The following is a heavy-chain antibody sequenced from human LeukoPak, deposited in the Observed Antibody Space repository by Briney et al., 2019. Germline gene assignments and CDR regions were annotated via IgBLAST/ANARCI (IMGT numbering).Heavy chain of an antibody. CDR3: ARLPQRYGAAGKGY. Sequence: SENLSLTCTVSGGSISSSSYYWGWIRQPPGKGLEWIGSIYYSGSTYYNPSLKSRVTISVDTSKNQFSLKLSSVTAADTAVYYCARLPQRYGAAGKGYWGQGTLVTVSS. CDR2: IYYSGST. J-gene: IGHJ4*02. D-gene: IGHD6-13*01. V-gene: IGHV4-39*07. CDR1: GGSISSSSYY.